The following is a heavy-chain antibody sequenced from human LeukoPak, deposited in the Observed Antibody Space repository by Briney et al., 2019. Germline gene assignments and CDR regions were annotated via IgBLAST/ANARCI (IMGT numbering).Heavy chain of an antibody. Sequence: PGGSLRLSCAASGFTFSSYAMSWVRQAPGKGLEWVSAISGSGGSTYYADFVKGRFTISRDNSKNTLYLQMNSLRAEDTAVYYCAKGGCSSTSCSTEFDYWGQGTLVTVSS. CDR3: AKGGCSSTSCSTEFDY. V-gene: IGHV3-23*01. J-gene: IGHJ4*02. CDR1: GFTFSSYA. CDR2: ISGSGGST. D-gene: IGHD2-2*01.